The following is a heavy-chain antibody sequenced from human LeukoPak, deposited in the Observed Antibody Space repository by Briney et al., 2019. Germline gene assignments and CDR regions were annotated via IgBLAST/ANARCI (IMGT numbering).Heavy chain of an antibody. Sequence: GGSLRLSCAASGFTFSNYAVSWVRQAPGKGLEWVSSISGSSTYYADSVKGRFTISRDNSKNTLYLQMNSLRAEDTAIYYCAKGVSSLTFSFDYWGQGALVTVSS. V-gene: IGHV3-23*01. D-gene: IGHD6-13*01. CDR3: AKGVSSLTFSFDY. CDR1: GFTFSNYA. J-gene: IGHJ4*02. CDR2: ISGSST.